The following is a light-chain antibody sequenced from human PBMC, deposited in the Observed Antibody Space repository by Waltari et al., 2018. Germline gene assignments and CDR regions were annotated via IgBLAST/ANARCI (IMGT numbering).Light chain of an antibody. V-gene: IGLV1-44*01. Sequence: QSVLTQPPSASGTPGQRVAIPCSGTTSNIGTNPVTWYQQLPGTAPKLLIYKTNQRPSGVRDRFSGSKSGTSASLAISGLQSEDEAEYYYAAWDDSLNGPWVFGGGTKLTVL. J-gene: IGLJ3*02. CDR2: KTN. CDR3: AAWDDSLNGPWV. CDR1: TSNIGTNP.